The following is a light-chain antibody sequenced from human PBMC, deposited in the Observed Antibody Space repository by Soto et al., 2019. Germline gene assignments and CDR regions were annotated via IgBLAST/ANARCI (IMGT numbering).Light chain of an antibody. J-gene: IGKJ3*01. V-gene: IGKV3-11*01. CDR1: QSVSSY. CDR3: QQYNDWPPFT. Sequence: EIVLTQSPATLSLSPGERATLSCRASQSVSSYLAWYQQKPGQAPRLLIYDASNRATGIPARFSGSGSGTDFTLTISSLEPEDFALYYCQQYNDWPPFTFGPGTKVDIK. CDR2: DAS.